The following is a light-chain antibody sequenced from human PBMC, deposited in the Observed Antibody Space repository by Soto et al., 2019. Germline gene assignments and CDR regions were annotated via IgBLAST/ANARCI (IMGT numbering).Light chain of an antibody. CDR3: QQYGSSRT. CDR1: QSVSNTY. CDR2: DAS. V-gene: IGKV3-20*01. Sequence: EIVLTQSPGTLSLSPGERATLSCRASQSVSNTYLAWYQQKPGQAPRLLIYDASSRATGIPDRFSGSGSGTDFTLTISRLEPEDFAVYYCQQYGSSRTFGQGTRLEI. J-gene: IGKJ5*01.